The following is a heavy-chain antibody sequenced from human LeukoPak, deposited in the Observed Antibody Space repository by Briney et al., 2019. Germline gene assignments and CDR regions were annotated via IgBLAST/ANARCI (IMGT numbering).Heavy chain of an antibody. CDR1: GFTFSSYA. J-gene: IGHJ6*02. D-gene: IGHD4-17*01. CDR3: ARDGTTVIYYGMDV. V-gene: IGHV3-30-3*01. CDR2: ISYDGSNK. Sequence: GGSLRLSCAASGFTFSSYAKHWVRQAPGKGLEWVAVISYDGSNKYYADSVKGRFTISRDNSKNTLYLQMNSLRAEDTAVYYCARDGTTVIYYGMDVWGQGTTVTVSS.